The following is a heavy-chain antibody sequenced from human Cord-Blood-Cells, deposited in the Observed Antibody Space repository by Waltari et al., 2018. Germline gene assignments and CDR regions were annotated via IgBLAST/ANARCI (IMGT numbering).Heavy chain of an antibody. V-gene: IGHV4-38-2*01. CDR1: GYSISSGYY. D-gene: IGHD3-22*01. Sequence: QVQLQESGPGLVKPSETLSLTCAVSGYSISSGYYWGWIRQPPGKGLEWIGSIYHSGSTYYTPSLKSRVTISVDTSKNQFSLKLSSVTAADTAVYYCARVGANYYDSSGYAFDIWGQGTMVTVSS. CDR3: ARVGANYYDSSGYAFDI. CDR2: IYHSGST. J-gene: IGHJ3*02.